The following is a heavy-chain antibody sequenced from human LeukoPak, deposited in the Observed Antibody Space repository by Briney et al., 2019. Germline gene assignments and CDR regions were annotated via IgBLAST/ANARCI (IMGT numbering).Heavy chain of an antibody. V-gene: IGHV1-3*01. J-gene: IGHJ5*02. D-gene: IGHD4-17*01. CDR1: GYTFTSYA. CDR3: ARRYGDYPNWFDP. Sequence: ASVKVSCKASGYTFTSYAMHWVRQAPGQRLEWMGWINAGNGNTKYSQKFQGRVTITGDTSASTAYMELSSLRSEDTAVYYCARRYGDYPNWFDPWGQGTLVTVSS. CDR2: INAGNGNT.